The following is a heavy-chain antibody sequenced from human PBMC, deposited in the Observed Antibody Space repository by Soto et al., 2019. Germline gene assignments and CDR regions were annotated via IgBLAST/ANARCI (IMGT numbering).Heavy chain of an antibody. V-gene: IGHV4-31*03. D-gene: IGHD3-22*01. CDR3: ARYPSHSSGENGGY. Sequence: SETLSLTCTLSGCSISSGGYYWSWIRQQPGKGLEWIGYIYYSGSTYYNPSLKSRVTISVDTSKNQFSLKLSSVTAADTAVYYCARYPSHSSGENGGYWGQGTLVTVSS. CDR1: GCSISSGGYY. CDR2: IYYSGST. J-gene: IGHJ4*02.